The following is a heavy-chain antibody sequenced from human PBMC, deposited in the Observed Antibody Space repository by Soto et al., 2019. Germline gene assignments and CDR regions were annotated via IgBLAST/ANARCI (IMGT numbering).Heavy chain of an antibody. CDR2: ISAYNGNT. Sequence: ASVKVSCKASGYTFTSYGISWVRQAPGQELEWMGWISAYNGNTNYAQKLQGRVTMTTDTSTSTAYMELRSLRSDDTAVYYCARDPQEGDGGQGVDYWGQGTLVTVSS. V-gene: IGHV1-18*04. CDR1: GYTFTSYG. CDR3: ARDPQEGDGGQGVDY. D-gene: IGHD2-15*01. J-gene: IGHJ4*02.